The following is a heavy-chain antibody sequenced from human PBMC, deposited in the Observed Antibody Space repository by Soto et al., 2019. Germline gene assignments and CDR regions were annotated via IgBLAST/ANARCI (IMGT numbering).Heavy chain of an antibody. CDR2: IYYSGST. CDR3: ARGTYYYDSSGYLSYYYYYYGMDV. CDR1: GGSISSYY. Sequence: SETLSLTCTVSGGSISSYYWSWIRQPPGKGLEWIGYIYYSGSTNYNPSLKSRVTISVDTSKNQFSLKLSSVTAADTAVYYCARGTYYYDSSGYLSYYYYYYGMDVWGQGTTVTVSS. V-gene: IGHV4-59*01. D-gene: IGHD3-22*01. J-gene: IGHJ6*02.